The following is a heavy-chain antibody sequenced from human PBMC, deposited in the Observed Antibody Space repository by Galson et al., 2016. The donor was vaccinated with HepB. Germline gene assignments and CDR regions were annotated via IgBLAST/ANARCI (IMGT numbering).Heavy chain of an antibody. V-gene: IGHV2-5*01. Sequence: PALVKPTQTLTLTCTFSTFSFSSSGMGVGWIRQPPGKALEWLALVYWNDDKRYSPSLKSRLTTTKDTSKNQVVLTMVNMDPLDTATYYCAHVRGYSYGHCFADWGQGILVTVSS. CDR1: TFSFSSSGMG. CDR3: AHVRGYSYGHCFAD. J-gene: IGHJ4*02. CDR2: VYWNDDK. D-gene: IGHD5-18*01.